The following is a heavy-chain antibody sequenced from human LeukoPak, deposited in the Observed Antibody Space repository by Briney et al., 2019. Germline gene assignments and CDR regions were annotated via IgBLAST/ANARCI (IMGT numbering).Heavy chain of an antibody. CDR1: RYSFPTYW. J-gene: IGHJ4*02. CDR2: IYPGDSDI. V-gene: IGHV5-51*01. Sequence: GQSLTIACRGSRYSFPTYWIGWVRQMPGKGLEWMGIIYPGDSDIRYTPSFQGKVTMSADKSINTAYLQWSSLKASDAAMYYCARRQGCSSTSCPPDYWGQGTLVTVS. D-gene: IGHD2-2*01. CDR3: ARRQGCSSTSCPPDY.